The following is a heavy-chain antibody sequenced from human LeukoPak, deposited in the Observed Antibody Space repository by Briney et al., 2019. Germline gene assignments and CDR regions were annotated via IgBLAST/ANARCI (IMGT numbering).Heavy chain of an antibody. CDR3: ANRYCSGGSCYYDFDY. J-gene: IGHJ4*02. D-gene: IGHD2-15*01. Sequence: SETLSLTCTVSGGSISSYYWSWVRQPPGKGLEWIGEINHSGSTNYNPSLKSRVTISVDTSKNQFSLKLSSVTAADTAVYYCANRYCSGGSCYYDFDYWGQGTLVTVSS. CDR1: GGSISSYY. V-gene: IGHV4-34*01. CDR2: INHSGST.